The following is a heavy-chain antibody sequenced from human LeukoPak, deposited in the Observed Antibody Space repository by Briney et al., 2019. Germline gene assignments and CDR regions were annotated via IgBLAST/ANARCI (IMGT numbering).Heavy chain of an antibody. V-gene: IGHV1-69*06. D-gene: IGHD2-2*01. CDR2: IIPIFGTA. Sequence: ASVKVFCKASGGTFSSYAINWVRQAPGQGLEWMGRIIPIFGTANYAQKFQGRVTITADKSTSTAYMELSSLRSEDTAVYYCARVREDIVVVPAGGGNYYYMDVWGKGTTVTVSS. CDR3: ARVREDIVVVPAGGGNYYYMDV. J-gene: IGHJ6*03. CDR1: GGTFSSYA.